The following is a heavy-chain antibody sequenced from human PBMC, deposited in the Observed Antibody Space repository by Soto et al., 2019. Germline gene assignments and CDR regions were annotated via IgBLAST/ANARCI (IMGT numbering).Heavy chain of an antibody. J-gene: IGHJ3*01. CDR2: IKTDGSNT. V-gene: IGHV3-74*01. CDR1: GFTFSSHW. Sequence: EVQLVESGGGLVQPGGSRRVSCAASGFTFSSHWMHWVRQAPGKGLVWVSRIKTDGSNTNYADSVKGRFTISRDNAKNTLYLEMNSLRAEDTAVYYCARGVHNHYGFDVWGQGTMVTVSS. CDR3: ARGVHNHYGFDV.